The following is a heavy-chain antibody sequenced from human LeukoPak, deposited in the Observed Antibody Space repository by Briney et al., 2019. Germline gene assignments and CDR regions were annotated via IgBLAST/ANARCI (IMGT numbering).Heavy chain of an antibody. V-gene: IGHV1-69*13. J-gene: IGHJ5*02. CDR1: GGTFSSYA. CDR3: ARVYCSSTSCSNWFDP. D-gene: IGHD2-2*01. CDR2: IIPIFGTA. Sequence: SVEVSCKASGGTFSSYAISWVRQAPGQGLEWMGGIIPIFGTANYAQKFQGRVTITADESTSTAYMELSSQRSEDTAVYYCARVYCSSTSCSNWFDPWGQGTLVTVSS.